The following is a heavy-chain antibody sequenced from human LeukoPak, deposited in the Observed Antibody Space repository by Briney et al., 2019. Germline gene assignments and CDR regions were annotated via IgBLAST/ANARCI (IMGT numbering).Heavy chain of an antibody. CDR3: AGQRSYDAFDI. CDR1: GGSISGYY. D-gene: IGHD6-25*01. Sequence: PSETLSLTCTVSGGSISGYYWSWIRQPPGKGLEWIGYIYYSGSTNYNPSLKSRVTISVDTSKNQFSLKLSSVTAADTAVYYCAGQRSYDAFDIWGQGTMVTVSS. CDR2: IYYSGST. J-gene: IGHJ3*02. V-gene: IGHV4-59*01.